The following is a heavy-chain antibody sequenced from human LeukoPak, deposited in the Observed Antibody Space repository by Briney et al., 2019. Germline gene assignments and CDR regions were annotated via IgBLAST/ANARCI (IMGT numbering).Heavy chain of an antibody. Sequence: GGSLRLSCAASGFTFSNYDMNWVRQAPGKGLEWVSLISGSGGSTYYADSVKGRFTISRDNSKNTLFLQMNSLRVEDTAVYYCAKNYQLEHQLLNWGAFDIWGQGTRVTVSS. J-gene: IGHJ3*02. CDR2: ISGSGGST. CDR1: GFTFSNYD. V-gene: IGHV3-23*01. CDR3: AKNYQLEHQLLNWGAFDI. D-gene: IGHD2-2*01.